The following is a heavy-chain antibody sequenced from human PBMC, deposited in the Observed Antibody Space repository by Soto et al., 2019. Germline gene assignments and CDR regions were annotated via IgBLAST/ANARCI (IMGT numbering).Heavy chain of an antibody. D-gene: IGHD4-4*01. J-gene: IGHJ3*02. CDR2: ISSSSSTI. V-gene: IGHV3-48*01. CDR1: GFTFSSYS. Sequence: EVQLVESGGGLVQPGGSLRLSCAASGFTFSSYSMNWVRQAPGKGLEWVSYISSSSSTIYYADSVKGRFTISRDNAKNSLYLQMNSLRAEDTAVYYCATDGADYIDAFDIWGQGTIVTVSS. CDR3: ATDGADYIDAFDI.